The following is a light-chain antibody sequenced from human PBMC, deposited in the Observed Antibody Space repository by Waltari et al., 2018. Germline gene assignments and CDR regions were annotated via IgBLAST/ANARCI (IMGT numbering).Light chain of an antibody. Sequence: DIVLTQSPGTLSLSPGERATLSCRASQSVSSSYLAWYQQKPGQAPRPLIYGASSRATRIPDRFSGSRSGPDFSHTHSXXXXXXXXVYYCQRYGSSPLTFGGGTKVEIK. J-gene: IGKJ4*01. CDR2: GAS. CDR3: QRYGSSPLT. V-gene: IGKV3-20*01. CDR1: QSVSSSY.